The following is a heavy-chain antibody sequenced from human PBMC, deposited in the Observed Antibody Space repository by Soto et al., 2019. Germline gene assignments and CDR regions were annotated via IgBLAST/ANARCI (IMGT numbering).Heavy chain of an antibody. D-gene: IGHD6-19*01. CDR2: ISSSSTI. V-gene: IGHV3-48*01. J-gene: IGHJ4*02. CDR1: GFTFSTYS. CDR3: ARERGSGWTFDY. Sequence: EVQLVESGGDLVQPGGSLRLSCAASGFTFSTYSMNWVRQAPGKGLEWVSSISSSSTIYYADSVKGRFTISRDNVQNSLYVQMHSLRAEDTAVYYCARERGSGWTFDYWGPGTLVTVSS.